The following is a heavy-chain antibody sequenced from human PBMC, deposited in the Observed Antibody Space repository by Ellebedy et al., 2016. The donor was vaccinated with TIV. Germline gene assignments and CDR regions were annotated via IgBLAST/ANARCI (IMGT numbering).Heavy chain of an antibody. Sequence: GESLKISCAASGFTINSNYINWVRQAPGKGLEWVSVICRDGSTYYADSVKGRFTISRDNFKNTVFLQMSSLGAEDTALYYCARDSGITAADDYWGQGTLVTVSS. CDR2: ICRDGST. J-gene: IGHJ4*02. V-gene: IGHV3-66*01. CDR3: ARDSGITAADDY. D-gene: IGHD6-13*01. CDR1: GFTINSNY.